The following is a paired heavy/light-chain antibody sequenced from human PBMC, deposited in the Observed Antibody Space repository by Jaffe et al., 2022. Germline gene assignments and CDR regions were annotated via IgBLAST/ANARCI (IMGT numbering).Light chain of an antibody. Sequence: EIVMTQSPGTLSVSPGERVTLSCRASQSINSKLVWYQQKPGQAPRRLIYDASTRATGIPARFSGSGSGTEFTLTISSLQSEDFAVYYCQQYHDWPPYTFGQGTKLELK. J-gene: IGKJ2*01. CDR2: DAS. CDR1: QSINSK. CDR3: QQYHDWPPYT. V-gene: IGKV3-15*01.
Heavy chain of an antibody. Sequence: EVELVESGGGLVQPGGSLRVFCAASGFNFRYYEMNWVRQAPGKGLEWISYISSSGSTIYYADSVKGRFTISRDNAKNSLFLQMNSLRAEDTAVYYCARISEVGYCNDTSCSAGRIFDYWGQGTLVTVSS. V-gene: IGHV3-48*03. CDR2: ISSSGSTI. D-gene: IGHD2-2*01. CDR3: ARISEVGYCNDTSCSAGRIFDY. J-gene: IGHJ4*02. CDR1: GFNFRYYE.